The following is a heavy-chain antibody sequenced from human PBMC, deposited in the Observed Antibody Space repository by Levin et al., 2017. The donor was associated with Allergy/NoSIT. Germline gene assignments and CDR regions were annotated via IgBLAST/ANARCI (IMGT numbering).Heavy chain of an antibody. J-gene: IGHJ4*02. V-gene: IGHV5-51*01. CDR1: GYSFTSYW. D-gene: IGHD4-17*01. CDR2: IYPGDSDT. Sequence: GESLKISCKGSGYSFTSYWIGWVRQMPGKGLEWMGIIYPGDSDTRYSPSFQGQVTISADKSISTAYLQWSSLKASDTAMYYCARLLGLKTVTTFSGVFDYWGQGTLVTVSS. CDR3: ARLLGLKTVTTFSGVFDY.